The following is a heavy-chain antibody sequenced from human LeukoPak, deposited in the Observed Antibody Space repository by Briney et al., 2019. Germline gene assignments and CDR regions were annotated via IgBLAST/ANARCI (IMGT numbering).Heavy chain of an antibody. J-gene: IGHJ5*01. CDR1: GVSITGNDQF. D-gene: IGHD2-2*01. V-gene: IGHV4-30-4*01. CDR3: GGGLGYCSSTRCPPDS. Sequence: SETLSFTCTVSGVSITGNDQFWSWIRQPPGKGLEWIGYIDYSGTTYYNPSLKGRVNMSRDTSKNQFSLNLNSVTAADTAFYYCGGGLGYCSSTRCPPDSWDQGTLVTVSS. CDR2: IDYSGTT.